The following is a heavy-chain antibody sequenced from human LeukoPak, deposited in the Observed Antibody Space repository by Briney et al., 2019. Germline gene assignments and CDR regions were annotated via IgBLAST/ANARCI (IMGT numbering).Heavy chain of an antibody. CDR2: ISGSGGST. Sequence: PGGSLRLSCAASGFTFSSYAMSWVRQAPRKGLEWVSAISGSGGSTYYADSVKGRFTISRDNSKNTLYLQMNSLRAEDTAVYYCAKGLYYYYYYGMDVWGQGTTVTVSS. CDR1: GFTFSSYA. CDR3: AKGLYYYYYYGMDV. V-gene: IGHV3-23*01. J-gene: IGHJ6*02.